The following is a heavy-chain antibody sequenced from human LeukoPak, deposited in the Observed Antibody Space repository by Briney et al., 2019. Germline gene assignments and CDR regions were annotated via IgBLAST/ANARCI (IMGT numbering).Heavy chain of an antibody. CDR2: INHSGST. CDR3: ARGSKWGSFEMMNY. D-gene: IGHD3-16*01. Sequence: PSETLSLTCAVYGRSFSGYYWSWSRQPPGKGLEWIGEINHSGSTNCNPSLKSRVTISVDTSKNQFSLKLSSVTAADTAVYYCARGSKWGSFEMMNYWGQGTLVTVSS. CDR1: GRSFSGYY. J-gene: IGHJ4*02. V-gene: IGHV4-34*01.